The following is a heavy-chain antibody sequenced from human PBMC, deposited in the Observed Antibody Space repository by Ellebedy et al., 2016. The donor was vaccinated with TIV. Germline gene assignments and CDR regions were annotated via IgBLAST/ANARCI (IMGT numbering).Heavy chain of an antibody. CDR3: SRGIAAVMY. D-gene: IGHD6-13*01. V-gene: IGHV3-21*01. CDR1: GFTFSNYS. Sequence: PGGSLRLPCAASGFTFSNYSMNWVRQAPGKGLEWVSSITGSSSYMFYADSVKGRFTISRDNAKNSLYLQLNSLRAEDTAVYYCSRGIAAVMYWGQGTLVTVSS. J-gene: IGHJ4*02. CDR2: ITGSSSYM.